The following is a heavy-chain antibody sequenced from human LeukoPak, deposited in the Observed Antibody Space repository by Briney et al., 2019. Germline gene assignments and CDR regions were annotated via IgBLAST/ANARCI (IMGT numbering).Heavy chain of an antibody. J-gene: IGHJ1*01. Sequence: PGGSLRLSCSAPGFSFSDYDMNWVRQAPGKGLEWVSAISGRSSHVYYGESVKGRFTISRDNAKNSLYLQLDSLGVEDTAVYYCGRAFPPLRTSSAGDLWGQGTLVTASS. D-gene: IGHD3-16*01. CDR1: GFSFSDYD. V-gene: IGHV3-21*01. CDR2: ISGRSSHV. CDR3: GRAFPPLRTSSAGDL.